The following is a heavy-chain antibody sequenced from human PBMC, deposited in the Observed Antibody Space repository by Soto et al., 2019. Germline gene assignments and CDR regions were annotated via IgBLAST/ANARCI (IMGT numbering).Heavy chain of an antibody. CDR2: TYYRSKWDD. CDR1: GDSVSSNSAA. V-gene: IGHV6-1*01. Sequence: QVQLQQSGPGLVKPSQTLSLTCAISGDSVSSNSAAWNWIRQSPWGGLEWLGRTYYRSKWDDDYEVSVRSRITVNPDTSKNHFSLQLNSVTPEDTAVYYCARSIGGVFDYWGQGTLVTVSS. J-gene: IGHJ4*02. CDR3: ARSIGGVFDY. D-gene: IGHD3-10*01.